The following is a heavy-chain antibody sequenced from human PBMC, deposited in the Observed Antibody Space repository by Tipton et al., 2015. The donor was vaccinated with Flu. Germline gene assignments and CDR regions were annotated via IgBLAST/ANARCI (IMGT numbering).Heavy chain of an antibody. CDR1: GFSFSRYT. D-gene: IGHD3-10*01. V-gene: IGHV3-30*04. CDR2: ISHDGSKE. J-gene: IGHJ6*02. CDR3: AGESGPEGSPYGMDV. Sequence: TAAGFSFSRYTMYWVRQAPGKGLEWVALISHDGSKEFYADSVMGRFTISRDNSKDTLYLHIKRLRIEDTAVYYCAGESGPEGSPYGMDVWGQGTTVTVSS.